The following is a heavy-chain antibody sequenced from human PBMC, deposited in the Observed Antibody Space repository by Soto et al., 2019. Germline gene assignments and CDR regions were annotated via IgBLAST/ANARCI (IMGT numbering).Heavy chain of an antibody. CDR2: INPSGGST. Sequence: ASVKVSCKASVYTFTSYYIHWVRQAPGQGLEWMGIINPSGGSTSYAQKFQGRVTMTRDTSTSTVYMELSSLRSEDTAVYYCASLWFGELSDYGMDVWGQGTTVTVSS. V-gene: IGHV1-46*01. D-gene: IGHD3-10*01. CDR1: VYTFTSYY. CDR3: ASLWFGELSDYGMDV. J-gene: IGHJ6*02.